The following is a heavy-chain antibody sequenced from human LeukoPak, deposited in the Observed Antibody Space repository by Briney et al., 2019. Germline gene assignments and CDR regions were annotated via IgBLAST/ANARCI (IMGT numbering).Heavy chain of an antibody. J-gene: IGHJ4*02. D-gene: IGHD5-18*01. CDR1: GFTFSSYG. V-gene: IGHV3-23*01. CDR3: AKMIYSYGLYYFDY. CDR2: ISGSGGST. Sequence: PGGSLRLSCAASGFTFSSYGMSWVRQAPGKGLEWVSAISGSGGSTYYADSVKGRFTISRDNSKNTLYLQMNSLRAEDTAVYYCAKMIYSYGLYYFDYWGQGTLVTVSS.